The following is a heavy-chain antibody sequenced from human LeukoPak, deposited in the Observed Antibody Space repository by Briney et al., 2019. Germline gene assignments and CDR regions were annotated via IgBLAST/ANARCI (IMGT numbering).Heavy chain of an antibody. V-gene: IGHV2-5*02. CDR2: ISCDDDK. CDR3: AHNTATAGTIDY. CDR1: GFSFSTSGVG. Sequence: SGPTLVNPTQTLTLTCTFSGFSFSTSGVGVGWIRKPPGKALEWLALISCDDDKHYSPSLKSRLTITKDTSKNQVVLTMTNMDPVDTATYCCAHNTATAGTIDYWGQGTLVTVSS. D-gene: IGHD6-13*01. J-gene: IGHJ4*02.